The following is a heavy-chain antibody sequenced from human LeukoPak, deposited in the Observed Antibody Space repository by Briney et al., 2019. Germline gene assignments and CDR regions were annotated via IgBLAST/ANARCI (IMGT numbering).Heavy chain of an antibody. V-gene: IGHV4-59*12. CDR2: IYYSGST. Sequence: PSETLSLTCTVSGGSISSYYWSWIRQPPGKGLEWIGYIYYSGSTNYNPSLKSRVTISVDTSKNQFSLKLSSVTAADTAVYYCARGHQGAYDFWSGYVGVWFDPWGQGTLVTVSS. CDR3: ARGHQGAYDFWSGYVGVWFDP. J-gene: IGHJ5*02. CDR1: GGSISSYY. D-gene: IGHD3-3*01.